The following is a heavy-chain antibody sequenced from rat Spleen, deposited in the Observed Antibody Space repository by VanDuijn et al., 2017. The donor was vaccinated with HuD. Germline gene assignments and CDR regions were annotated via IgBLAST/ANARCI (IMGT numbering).Heavy chain of an antibody. CDR1: GFTFSDYY. J-gene: IGHJ2*01. D-gene: IGHD1-1*01. V-gene: IGHV5-7*01. CDR2: ISYDGSST. CDR3: ARHEDYSGLNY. Sequence: EVQLVESGGGLVQPGGSLKLSCVASGFTFSDYYMAWVRQAPTKGLEWVATISYDGSSTYYRDSVKGRFTISRDNAKSTLYLQMDSLRSEDTATYYCARHEDYSGLNYWGQGVMVTVSS.